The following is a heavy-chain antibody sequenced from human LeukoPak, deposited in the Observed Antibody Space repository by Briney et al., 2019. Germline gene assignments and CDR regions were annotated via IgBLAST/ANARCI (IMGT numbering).Heavy chain of an antibody. CDR1: GFTFSSYS. D-gene: IGHD3-16*01. V-gene: IGHV3-48*04. Sequence: GGSLRLSCAASGFTFSSYSMNRVRQAPGKGLEWVSHITASGTAMFYADSVKGRFTISRDNAKNSLYLQMSNLRAEDTAVYFCARGGGLDVWGQGATVTVSS. CDR3: ARGGGLDV. J-gene: IGHJ6*02. CDR2: ITASGTAM.